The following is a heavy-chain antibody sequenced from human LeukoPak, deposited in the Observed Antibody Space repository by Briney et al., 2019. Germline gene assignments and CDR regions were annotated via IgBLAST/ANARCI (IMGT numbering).Heavy chain of an antibody. D-gene: IGHD4-17*01. J-gene: IGHJ4*02. Sequence: ASVKVSCTASGYTFTSYGISWVRQAPGQGLEWMGWISAYNGNTNYAQKLQGRVTMTTDTSTSTAYMELRSLRSDDTAVYYCARADSTVTYHYYFDYWGQGTLVTVSS. V-gene: IGHV1-18*01. CDR2: ISAYNGNT. CDR3: ARADSTVTYHYYFDY. CDR1: GYTFTSYG.